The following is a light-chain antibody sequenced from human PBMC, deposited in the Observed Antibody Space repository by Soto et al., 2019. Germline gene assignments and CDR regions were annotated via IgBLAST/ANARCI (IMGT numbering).Light chain of an antibody. Sequence: DIQMTQSPSSLSASVGDRVTITCRASQGIYTSLAWFQQAPGRAPKSLIYAAYTLHSGVPSKFSGSGWGTNFTLTINNLQPEDFATYYCQQYNSYPLTFGGGTKVDIK. V-gene: IGKV1-16*02. CDR2: AAY. CDR3: QQYNSYPLT. J-gene: IGKJ4*01. CDR1: QGIYTS.